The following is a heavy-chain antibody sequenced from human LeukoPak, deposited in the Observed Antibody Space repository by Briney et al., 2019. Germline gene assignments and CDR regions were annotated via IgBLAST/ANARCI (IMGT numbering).Heavy chain of an antibody. J-gene: IGHJ4*02. CDR1: GFTFTRYA. CDR3: GRAFPPLRTSSAGDL. CDR2: ISGLSSYT. D-gene: IGHD3-16*01. Sequence: GGSLRLSCAASGFTFTRYAMSWVRQAPGKGLEWVSSISGLSSYTYYGESVKGRFSISRDNAKNSLYLQMNSLGAEDTATYYCGRAFPPLRTSSAGDLWGQGILVTVSS. V-gene: IGHV3-21*01.